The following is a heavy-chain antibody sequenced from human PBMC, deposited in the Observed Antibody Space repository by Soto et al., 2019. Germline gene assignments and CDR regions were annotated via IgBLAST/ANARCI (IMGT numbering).Heavy chain of an antibody. CDR3: ARARLRAVYAFDI. J-gene: IGHJ3*02. Sequence: TSETLSLTCTISGGSVISGAYYFTCIRERPGKGLELIGYIYYSGSTYYSPSLKSRLSISLDTSKNQFSLRLSSVTAADTAMYYCARARLRAVYAFDIWGQGTMVTVSS. V-gene: IGHV4-31*03. D-gene: IGHD5-12*01. CDR1: GGSVISGAYY. CDR2: IYYSGST.